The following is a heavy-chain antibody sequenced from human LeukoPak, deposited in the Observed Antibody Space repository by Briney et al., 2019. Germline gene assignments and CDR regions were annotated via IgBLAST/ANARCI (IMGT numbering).Heavy chain of an antibody. CDR3: ARAPRPYGAGYMDV. CDR2: INVDGSST. V-gene: IGHV3-74*01. J-gene: IGHJ6*03. D-gene: IGHD4-17*01. CDR1: GFTFSSYD. Sequence: GGSLRLSCAASGFTFSSYDMHWVRQTPGKGLVWVSRINVDGSSTSYADSVKGRFTISRDNAKNTLYLQMNSLRAEDTAVYYCARAPRPYGAGYMDVWGKGTTVTISS.